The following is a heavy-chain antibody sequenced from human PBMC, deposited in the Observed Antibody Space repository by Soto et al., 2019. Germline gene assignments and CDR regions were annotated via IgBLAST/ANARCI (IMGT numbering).Heavy chain of an antibody. Sequence: QVQLQQSGPGLVKPSETLSLTCTVSGVSITNYYWSWVRQPPGKGLEWIGYIYYTGSTNYSPSIRSRVTIAIDTSNSTFSLKLISVTAADTAVYYWARLSGSGWYTAAYWGQGTLVTVSS. J-gene: IGHJ4*02. CDR2: IYYTGST. CDR3: ARLSGSGWYTAAY. CDR1: GVSITNYY. D-gene: IGHD6-19*01. V-gene: IGHV4-59*08.